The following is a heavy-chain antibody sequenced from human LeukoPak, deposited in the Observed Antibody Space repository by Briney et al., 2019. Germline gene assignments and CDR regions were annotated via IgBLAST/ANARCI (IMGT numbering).Heavy chain of an antibody. J-gene: IGHJ4*02. CDR2: IYSGGST. Sequence: GGSLRLSCAASGFTVSSNYMSWVRQAPGKGLEWVSVIYSGGSTYYADSVKGRFTISRDNSKNTLYLQMNSLRAEDTAVYYCAGVGSYYDSSGHFDYWGQGTLVTVSS. CDR1: GFTVSSNY. CDR3: AGVGSYYDSSGHFDY. V-gene: IGHV3-66*01. D-gene: IGHD3-22*01.